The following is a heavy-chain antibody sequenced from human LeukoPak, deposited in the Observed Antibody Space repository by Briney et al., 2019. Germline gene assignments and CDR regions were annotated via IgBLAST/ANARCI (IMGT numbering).Heavy chain of an antibody. CDR1: GFTFSSYA. CDR2: ISYDGSNK. D-gene: IGHD3-16*01. Sequence: GGSLRLSCAASGFTFSSYAMHWVRQAPGKGLEWVAVISYDGSNKYYADSVKGRFTMSRDNSKNTLHLQMNSLRAEDTAVYYCAREGGLGSFDPWGQGTLVTVFS. V-gene: IGHV3-30-3*01. J-gene: IGHJ5*02. CDR3: AREGGLGSFDP.